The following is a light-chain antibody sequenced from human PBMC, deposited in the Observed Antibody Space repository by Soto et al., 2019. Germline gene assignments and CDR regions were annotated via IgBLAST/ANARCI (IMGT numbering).Light chain of an antibody. CDR3: SAYTTSTTLAVI. J-gene: IGLJ2*01. Sequence: QSALTQPASVSGSPGQSITMSCTGTGSDVAGYNYISWYQQHPGKAPKLMIYDVSNRPSGVSNRFSGSKSGNTASLTISGLQAEDEADYYCSAYTTSTTLAVIFGGGTKVTVL. CDR2: DVS. CDR1: GSDVAGYNY. V-gene: IGLV2-14*01.